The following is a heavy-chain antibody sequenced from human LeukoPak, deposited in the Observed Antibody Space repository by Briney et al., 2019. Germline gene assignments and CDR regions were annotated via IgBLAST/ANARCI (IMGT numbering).Heavy chain of an antibody. D-gene: IGHD3-22*01. CDR1: GGSISSGDYY. V-gene: IGHV4-30-4*01. CDR2: ICYSGST. Sequence: SQTLSLTCTVSGGSISSGDYYWSWIRQPPGKGLEWIGYICYSGSTYYNPSLKSRVTISVDTSKNQFSLKLSSVTAADTAVYYCARGGEYYYDSSGYYAFDYWGQGTLVTVSS. CDR3: ARGGEYYYDSSGYYAFDY. J-gene: IGHJ4*02.